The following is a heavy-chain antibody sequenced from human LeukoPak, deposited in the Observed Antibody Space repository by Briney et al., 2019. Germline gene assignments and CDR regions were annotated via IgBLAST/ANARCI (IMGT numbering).Heavy chain of an antibody. V-gene: IGHV4-34*01. Sequence: SETLSLTCAVYGGSFSGYYWSWIRQPPGKGLEWIGEINHSGSTNYNPSLKSRVTISVDTSKNQFSLKLSSVTAADTAVYYCARDSAVAGTSFDYWGQGTLVTVSS. CDR3: ARDSAVAGTSFDY. J-gene: IGHJ4*02. CDR1: GGSFSGYY. CDR2: INHSGST. D-gene: IGHD6-19*01.